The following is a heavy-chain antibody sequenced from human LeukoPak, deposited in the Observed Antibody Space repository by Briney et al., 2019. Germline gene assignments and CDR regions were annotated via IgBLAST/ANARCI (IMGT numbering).Heavy chain of an antibody. Sequence: GGSLRLSCAASGFTFSSYAMHWVRQAPGKGLEWVAVISYDGSNKYYADSVKGRFTISRDNSKNTLYLQMNSLRPEDTAVYYCARDDYGVPFDPWAREPWSPSPQ. CDR2: ISYDGSNK. D-gene: IGHD4-17*01. V-gene: IGHV3-30-3*01. CDR3: ARDDYGVPFDP. J-gene: IGHJ5*02. CDR1: GFTFSSYA.